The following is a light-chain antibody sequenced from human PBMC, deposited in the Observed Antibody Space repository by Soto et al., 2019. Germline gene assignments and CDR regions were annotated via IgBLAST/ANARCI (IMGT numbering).Light chain of an antibody. V-gene: IGLV2-14*01. Sequence: QSVLAQPGSVPGSPGQSITISCTGTISDFVVYNYVSWYQQHPGKAPKLMIYGVSNRPSGVSNRFSGSKSGNTASLTISGLQADDEADYYCSSHTISSALQVFGTGTKVTVL. CDR2: GVS. J-gene: IGLJ1*01. CDR1: ISDFVVYNY. CDR3: SSHTISSALQV.